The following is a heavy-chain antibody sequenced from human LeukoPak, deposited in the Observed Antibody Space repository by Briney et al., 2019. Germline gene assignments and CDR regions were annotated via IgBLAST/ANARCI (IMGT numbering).Heavy chain of an antibody. CDR1: GYRFTSYW. J-gene: IGHJ4*02. V-gene: IGHV5-51*01. D-gene: IGHD3/OR15-3a*01. CDR2: IYPGDSDT. CDR3: ARQGWTTWYYFDY. Sequence: GESLKISCKGSGYRFTSYWIGWVRQMPGKGLEWMGIIYPGDSDTRYSPSFQGQVTISADKSINTAYLQWSSLKASDTAMYYCARQGWTTWYYFDYWGQGTLVTVSS.